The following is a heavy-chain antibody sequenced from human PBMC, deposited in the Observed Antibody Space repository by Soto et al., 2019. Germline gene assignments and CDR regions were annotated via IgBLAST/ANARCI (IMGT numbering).Heavy chain of an antibody. J-gene: IGHJ4*02. CDR1: GGTFSSYT. D-gene: IGHD2-2*01. V-gene: IGHV1-69*02. Sequence: QVQLVQSGAEVKKPVSSVKVSCKASGGTFSSYTISWVRQAPGQGLEWMGRIIPILGIANNAKKFKGRVTIPVEKSPRTAHMELSSLSCEVKAVYYSAVEDCGSTSCFRAYWAQGTRATVS. CDR2: IIPILGIA. CDR3: AVEDCGSTSCFRAY.